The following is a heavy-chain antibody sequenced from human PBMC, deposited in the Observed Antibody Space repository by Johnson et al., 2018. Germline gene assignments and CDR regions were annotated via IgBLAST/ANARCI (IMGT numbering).Heavy chain of an antibody. CDR3: AKGHQQLVRAEYFQH. V-gene: IGHV3-23*04. CDR2: ISGSGGSI. D-gene: IGHD6-6*01. J-gene: IGHJ1*01. Sequence: VQLVESGGGLVQPGGSLRLSCAASGFTFSSYAMSWVRQAPGTGLEWVSAISGSGGSIYYADSVKGRFTISRDKSKNTLYLQMNSLRAEDTAVYYCAKGHQQLVRAEYFQHWGQGTLVTVSS. CDR1: GFTFSSYA.